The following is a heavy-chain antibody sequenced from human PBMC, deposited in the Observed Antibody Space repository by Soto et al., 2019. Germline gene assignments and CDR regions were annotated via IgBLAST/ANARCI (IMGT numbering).Heavy chain of an antibody. CDR3: SQYIVVVPEINTAYGMDV. CDR1: GFTFSSYA. V-gene: IGHV3-23*01. D-gene: IGHD2-2*01. CDR2: ISGSGDST. J-gene: IGHJ6*02. Sequence: EVQLLESGGGLVQPGGSLRLSCAASGFTFSSYAMSWVRQAPGKGLEWVSGISGSGDSTYYADAVKGRFTMSRDNSKNTLYLQMHSVRAEDTAVYYCSQYIVVVPEINTAYGMDVWGQGTTVTVSS.